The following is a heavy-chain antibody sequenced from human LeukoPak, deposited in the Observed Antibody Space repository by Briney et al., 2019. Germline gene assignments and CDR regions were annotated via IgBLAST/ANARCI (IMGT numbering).Heavy chain of an antibody. CDR3: TCSGWSIYYFDY. CDR1: GFTVSSNY. J-gene: IGHJ4*02. CDR2: IYSGGNT. D-gene: IGHD6-19*01. V-gene: IGHV3-53*01. Sequence: GGSLRFSCAASGFTVSSNYMSWVRQAPGKGLEWVSIIYSGGNTHYADSVKGRFTISRDNSKNTLYLQMNSLRAEDTAVYYCTCSGWSIYYFDYWGQGTLVTVSS.